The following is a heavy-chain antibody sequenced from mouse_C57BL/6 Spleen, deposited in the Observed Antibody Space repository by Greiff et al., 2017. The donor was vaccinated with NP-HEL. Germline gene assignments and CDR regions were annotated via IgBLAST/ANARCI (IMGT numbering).Heavy chain of an antibody. J-gene: IGHJ4*01. Sequence: EVKLQESGPGLVKPSQSLSLTCSVTGYSITSGYYWNWIRQFPGNKLEWMGYISYDGSNNYNPSLKNRISITRDTSKNQFFLKLNSVTTEDTATYYCAEGFTTVVAPYAMDYWGQRTSVTVSS. CDR1: GYSITSGYY. V-gene: IGHV3-6*01. CDR2: ISYDGSN. CDR3: AEGFTTVVAPYAMDY. D-gene: IGHD1-1*01.